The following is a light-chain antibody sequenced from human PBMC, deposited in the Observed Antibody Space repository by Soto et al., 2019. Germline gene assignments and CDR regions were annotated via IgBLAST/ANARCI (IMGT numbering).Light chain of an antibody. Sequence: IVLTQSAATLSLSPGERATLSYKASQSVSSYLAWYQQKTGQAPRLXLYDASNRANGIPVRFSGSGSGTDLTLTISSLEPEDFAVYDCQQLSNWPPITFGQGTRLEIK. CDR1: QSVSSY. V-gene: IGKV3-11*01. J-gene: IGKJ5*01. CDR2: DAS. CDR3: QQLSNWPPIT.